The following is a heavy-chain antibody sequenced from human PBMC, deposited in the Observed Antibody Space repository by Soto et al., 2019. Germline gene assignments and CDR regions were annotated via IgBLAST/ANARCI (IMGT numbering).Heavy chain of an antibody. Sequence: QVQLVESGGGVVQPGRSLRLSCAASGFTFSSYGMHWVRQAPGKGLEWVALISYDGSDKYYADSVKGRFTISRDNSKNTLYLQINSLRVEDPAVYYCGAGQYFSAYWGQGTLVTVSS. CDR2: ISYDGSDK. CDR1: GFTFSSYG. J-gene: IGHJ4*02. V-gene: IGHV3-30*03. CDR3: GAGQYFSAY. D-gene: IGHD6-13*01.